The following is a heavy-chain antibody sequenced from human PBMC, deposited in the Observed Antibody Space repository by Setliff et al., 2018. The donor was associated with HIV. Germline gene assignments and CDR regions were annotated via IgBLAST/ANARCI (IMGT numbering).Heavy chain of an antibody. CDR3: ARRIDNSGSLPAKNWFDT. V-gene: IGHV4-4*09. J-gene: IGHJ5*02. CDR1: DGSISSYC. CDR2: IFASGSS. D-gene: IGHD3-10*01. Sequence: SETLSLTCTVSDGSISSYCWNWIRQPPGKGLEWIGYIFASGSSLYNPSLQSRVSISIDTSKNQFSLKLSSVTAADTAVYYCARRIDNSGSLPAKNWFDTWGQGRLGTVSS.